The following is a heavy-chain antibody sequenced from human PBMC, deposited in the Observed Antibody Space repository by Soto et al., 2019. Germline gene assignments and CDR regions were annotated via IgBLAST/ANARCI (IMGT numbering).Heavy chain of an antibody. V-gene: IGHV1-69*06. CDR1: GDTFSSYS. CDR3: ANIQMDSSGWYLWSLDS. D-gene: IGHD6-19*01. CDR2: IIPIYGTS. J-gene: IGHJ4*02. Sequence: QVQLVQSGAAVKKPGSSVKVSCKASGDTFSSYSFSWVRQAPGQGLEWMGRIIPIYGTSNSAQKFQGRVTIHADKSTSTTSVALSSLRSDDTAVYYFANIQMDSSGWYLWSLDSWGQGTLVTVSS.